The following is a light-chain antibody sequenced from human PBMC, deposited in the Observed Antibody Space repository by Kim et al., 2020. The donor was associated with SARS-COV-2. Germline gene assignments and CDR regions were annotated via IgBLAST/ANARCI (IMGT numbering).Light chain of an antibody. V-gene: IGKV3-15*01. J-gene: IGKJ4*01. Sequence: EIVMTQSPTTLSVSPGERVTLFCRASQSSDTNLAWYQQKPGQAPRLLIYGASSRATDIPARFSGSGSGTEFTLIISSLQSEDFAVYYCQQYSHRPPYTFGEGTKVDIK. CDR1: QSSDTN. CDR2: GAS. CDR3: QQYSHRPPYT.